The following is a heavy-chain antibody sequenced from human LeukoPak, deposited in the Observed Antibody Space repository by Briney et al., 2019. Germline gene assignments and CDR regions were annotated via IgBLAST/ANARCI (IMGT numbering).Heavy chain of an antibody. Sequence: ASVKVSCKASGYTFTSYDINWVRQATGQGLEWMGWMNPNSGNTGYAQKFQGRVTITRNTSISTAYMELSSLRSEDTAMYYCARGRAYYDSSGYSLDAFDIWGQGTMVTVSS. CDR3: ARGRAYYDSSGYSLDAFDI. V-gene: IGHV1-8*03. CDR1: GYTFTSYD. CDR2: MNPNSGNT. J-gene: IGHJ3*02. D-gene: IGHD3-22*01.